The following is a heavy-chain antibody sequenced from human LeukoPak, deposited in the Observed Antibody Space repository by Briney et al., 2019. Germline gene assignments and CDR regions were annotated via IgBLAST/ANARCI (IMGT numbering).Heavy chain of an antibody. CDR3: ARDGGEQWLVDDAFDI. J-gene: IGHJ3*02. CDR1: GYSFTDYF. V-gene: IGHV1-2*02. CDR2: INPNSGAT. D-gene: IGHD6-19*01. Sequence: ASVKVSCKASGYSFTDYFIHWVRQAPGQGLEWMGWINPNSGATDYAQQFQGRVTMTRDTSTSTAYMELRSLRSDDTAVYYCARDGGEQWLVDDAFDIWGQGTMVTVSS.